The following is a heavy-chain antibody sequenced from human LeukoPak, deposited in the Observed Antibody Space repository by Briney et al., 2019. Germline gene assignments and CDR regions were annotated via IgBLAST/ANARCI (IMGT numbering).Heavy chain of an antibody. D-gene: IGHD6-13*01. Sequence: PGGSLRLSCAASGFTFSRFWMNWVRQAPGRGLEWVSSISSSSSYIYYADSVKGRFTISRDNAKNSLYLQMNSLRAEDTAVYYCARDIAAAGFDYWGQGTLVTVSS. J-gene: IGHJ4*02. CDR2: ISSSSSYI. CDR3: ARDIAAAGFDY. V-gene: IGHV3-21*01. CDR1: GFTFSRFW.